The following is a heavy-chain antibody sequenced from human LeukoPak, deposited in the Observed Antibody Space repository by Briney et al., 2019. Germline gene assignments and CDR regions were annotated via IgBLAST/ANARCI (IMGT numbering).Heavy chain of an antibody. CDR3: ARGGIAAAGAYFDY. J-gene: IGHJ4*02. Sequence: NPGGSLRLSXAASGFTFSSYSMNWVRQAPGKGLEWLSSISSSSSYIYYADSVKGRFTISRDNAKNSLYLQMNSLRAEDTAVYYCARGGIAAAGAYFDYWGQGTLVTVSS. D-gene: IGHD6-13*01. CDR2: ISSSSSYI. V-gene: IGHV3-21*01. CDR1: GFTFSSYS.